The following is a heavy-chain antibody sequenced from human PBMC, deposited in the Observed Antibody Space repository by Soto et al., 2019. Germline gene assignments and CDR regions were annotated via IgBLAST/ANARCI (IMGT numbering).Heavy chain of an antibody. J-gene: IGHJ6*02. Sequence: QVQLQESGPGLVKPSQTLSLTCTVSGGSISGGGCYWTWIRQHPGKGLEWIGYIYYSGSTYYNPSLKSRVTISVDTSKNQFSLKLSSVTAADTAVYYCARVCGGDCHYGMDVWGQGTTVTVSS. CDR2: IYYSGST. CDR3: ARVCGGDCHYGMDV. CDR1: GGSISGGGCY. V-gene: IGHV4-31*03. D-gene: IGHD2-21*02.